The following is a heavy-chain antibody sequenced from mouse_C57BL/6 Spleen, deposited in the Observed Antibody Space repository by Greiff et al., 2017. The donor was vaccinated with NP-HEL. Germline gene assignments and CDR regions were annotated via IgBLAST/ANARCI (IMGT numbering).Heavy chain of an antibody. J-gene: IGHJ2*01. CDR2: ISSGGSYT. V-gene: IGHV5-6*01. D-gene: IGHD4-1*01. Sequence: EVKVVESGGDLVKPGGSLKLSCAASGFTFSSYGMSWVRQTPDKRLEWVATISSGGSYTYYPDSVKGRFTISRDNAKNTLYLQMSSLKSEDTAMYYCARLGPDYFDYWGQGTTLTVSS. CDR1: GFTFSSYG. CDR3: ARLGPDYFDY.